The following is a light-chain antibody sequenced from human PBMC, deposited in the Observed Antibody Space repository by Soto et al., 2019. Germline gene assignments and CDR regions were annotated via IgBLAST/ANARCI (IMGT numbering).Light chain of an antibody. J-gene: IGKJ4*01. CDR2: AAS. CDR3: QQTYSAPALT. Sequence: DIQMTQSPSSLSASVGDTVTITCRASQSIINFLNWYQHKPGGAPNLLIYAASTLQSGVPSRFSGSGSGTDFTLTIHRLQPQEFANYYCQQTYSAPALTFGGGTKV. V-gene: IGKV1-39*01. CDR1: QSIINF.